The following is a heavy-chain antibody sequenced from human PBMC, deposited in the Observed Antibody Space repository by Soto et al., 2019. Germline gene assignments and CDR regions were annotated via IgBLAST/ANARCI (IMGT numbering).Heavy chain of an antibody. CDR2: IYHSGST. J-gene: IGHJ4*02. Sequence: PSETLSLTCAVSGGSISSGGYSWSWIRQPPGKGLEWIGYIYHSGSTYYNPSLKSRVTISVDRSKNQFSLKLSSVTAADTAVYYCAREGSYGFYFDYWGQGTLGTVSS. CDR3: AREGSYGFYFDY. V-gene: IGHV4-30-2*01. CDR1: GGSISSGGYS. D-gene: IGHD5-18*01.